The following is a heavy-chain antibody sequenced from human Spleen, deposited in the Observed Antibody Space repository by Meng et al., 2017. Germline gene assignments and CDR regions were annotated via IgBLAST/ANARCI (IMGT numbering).Heavy chain of an antibody. CDR2: ISSSGSTI. Sequence: GESLKISCAASGFTFSDYYMSWIRQAPGKGLEWVSYISSSGSTIYYADSVKGRFTISRDNAKNSLYLQMNSLKTEDAAVYYCMADASTVAPHYYYGMDIWGQGTTVTVSS. V-gene: IGHV3-11*01. CDR3: MADASTVAPHYYYGMDI. CDR1: GFTFSDYY. D-gene: IGHD4-23*01. J-gene: IGHJ6*02.